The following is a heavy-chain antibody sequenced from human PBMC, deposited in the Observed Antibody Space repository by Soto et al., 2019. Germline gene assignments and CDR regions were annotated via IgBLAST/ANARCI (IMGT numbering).Heavy chain of an antibody. CDR3: AGAYRSGTTCYGLYGMDV. D-gene: IGHD2-2*01. V-gene: IGHV3-23*01. Sequence: PGGSLRLSCAASGFSFTNYAMHWVRQASGKGLEWVSSMSGSGGGTYYADSVKGRFTISRDNSKNTLFLQMNSLRAEDTALYYCAGAYRSGTTCYGLYGMDVWGQGTTVTVSS. J-gene: IGHJ6*02. CDR2: MSGSGGGT. CDR1: GFSFTNYA.